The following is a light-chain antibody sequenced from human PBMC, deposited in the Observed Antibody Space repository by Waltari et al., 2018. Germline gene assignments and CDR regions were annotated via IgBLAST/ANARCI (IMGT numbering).Light chain of an antibody. J-gene: IGLJ3*02. V-gene: IGLV1-44*01. CDR1: NSNIGSNP. Sequence: QFVLIQAPSVSGTPGQTVTISCSGGNSNIGSNPVNWYKQVPGTAPKLLIYSNNERPSGVPDRVSGSKSGTSASLAISGLQSEEEADYYCATWDDSLSGWVFGGGTKVTVL. CDR2: SNN. CDR3: ATWDDSLSGWV.